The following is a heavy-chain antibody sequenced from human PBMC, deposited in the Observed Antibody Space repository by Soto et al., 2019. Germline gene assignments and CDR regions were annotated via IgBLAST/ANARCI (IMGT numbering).Heavy chain of an antibody. CDR1: GFTFSDHY. Sequence: EVQLVESGGGLVQPGRSLRLSCAVSGFTFSDHYMDWVRQAPGKGLEWVGRSRNKANSYTTEYAASVKGRFTISRDDSKNSLYLQMNSLKTEDTAVYFCARVVPGPQDYTFDYWGQGTLVTVSS. J-gene: IGHJ4*02. CDR2: SRNKANSYTT. D-gene: IGHD4-4*01. V-gene: IGHV3-72*01. CDR3: ARVVPGPQDYTFDY.